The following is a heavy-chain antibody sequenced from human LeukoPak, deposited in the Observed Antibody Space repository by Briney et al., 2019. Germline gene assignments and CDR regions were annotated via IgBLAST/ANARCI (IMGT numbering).Heavy chain of an antibody. D-gene: IGHD3-10*01. V-gene: IGHV1-18*01. CDR2: ISAYSGNT. Sequence: SVKLSCKPSGYSFTSYGISWVRQAPGQGLEWMGWISAYSGNTNYAQQPQGRVNMTTTTSTRTVYMELRRMRSDDTAVYYCARDYYYGSGSYYDDLYYYYYYGMDVWGQGTTVTVSS. J-gene: IGHJ6*02. CDR1: GYSFTSYG. CDR3: ARDYYYGSGSYYDDLYYYYYYGMDV.